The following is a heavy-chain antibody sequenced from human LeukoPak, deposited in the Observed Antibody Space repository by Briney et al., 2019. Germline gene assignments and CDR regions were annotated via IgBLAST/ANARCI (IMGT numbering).Heavy chain of an antibody. CDR3: ARTTMIVVVITKDWYFDL. Sequence: GASVKVSCKASGYTFTGYYMHWVRQAPGQGLEWMGRINPNSGGTNYAQKFQGRVTMTRDTSISTAYMGLSRLRSDDTAVYYCARTTMIVVVITKDWYFDLWGRGTLVTVSS. CDR2: INPNSGGT. V-gene: IGHV1-2*06. D-gene: IGHD3-22*01. CDR1: GYTFTGYY. J-gene: IGHJ2*01.